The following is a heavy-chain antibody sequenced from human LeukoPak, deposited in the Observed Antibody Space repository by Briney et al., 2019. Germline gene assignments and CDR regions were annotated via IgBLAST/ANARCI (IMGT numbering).Heavy chain of an antibody. J-gene: IGHJ4*02. V-gene: IGHV3-48*03. CDR3: ARDTNYPDY. CDR2: ISSSGSTI. CDR1: GVTFSSYE. D-gene: IGHD1-26*01. Sequence: PRGSLRLSCAASGVTFSSYEMNCVRQAPRQGLEWFSYISSSGSTIYYADSVKGRFTISRDNAKNSLYLQMNSLRAEDTAVYYCARDTNYPDYWGQGTLVTVSS.